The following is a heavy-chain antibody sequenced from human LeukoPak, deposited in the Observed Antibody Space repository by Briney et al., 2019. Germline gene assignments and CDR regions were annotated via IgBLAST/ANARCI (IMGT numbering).Heavy chain of an antibody. J-gene: IGHJ4*02. CDR2: MNPNSGNT. CDR3: ARGLAVAGIAAGMSDY. V-gene: IGHV1-8*01. D-gene: IGHD6-19*01. Sequence: ASVKVSCKASGYTFTSYDINWVRQATGQGLEWMGWMNPNSGNTGYAQKFQGRVTMTRNTSISTAYMELSSLRSEDTAVYYCARGLAVAGIAAGMSDYWGQGTLVTVSS. CDR1: GYTFTSYD.